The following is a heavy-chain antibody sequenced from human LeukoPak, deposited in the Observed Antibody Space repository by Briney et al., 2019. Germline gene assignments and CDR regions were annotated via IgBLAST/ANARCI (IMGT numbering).Heavy chain of an antibody. CDR1: GFTFSDYY. CDR2: ISNSGSNI. CDR3: TRKGSQWDFLVDY. V-gene: IGHV3-11*04. J-gene: IGHJ4*02. D-gene: IGHD2/OR15-2a*01. Sequence: GSLRLSCAASGFTFSDYYMSWIRQAPGKGLEWISYISNSGSNIYYADSVKGRFTISRDNAKNSLFLQMNSLRAEDTAVYYCTRKGSQWDFLVDYWGQGTRVAASP.